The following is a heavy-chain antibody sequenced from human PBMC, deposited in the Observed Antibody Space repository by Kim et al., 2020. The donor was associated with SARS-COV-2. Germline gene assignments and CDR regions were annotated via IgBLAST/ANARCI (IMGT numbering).Heavy chain of an antibody. D-gene: IGHD3-3*01. V-gene: IGHV3-30*07. Sequence: DCVRGRFTNSRHNSKNTLYLQRSSLRAEDTAVYYCARDPGLRFLEWLLDYWGQGTLVTVSS. J-gene: IGHJ4*02. CDR3: ARDPGLRFLEWLLDY.